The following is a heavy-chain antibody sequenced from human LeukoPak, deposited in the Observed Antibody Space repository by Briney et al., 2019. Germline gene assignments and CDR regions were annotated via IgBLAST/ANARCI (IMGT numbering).Heavy chain of an antibody. J-gene: IGHJ4*02. CDR2: MYISGST. V-gene: IGHV4-61*02. Sequence: SQTLSLTFTVSGGSISSGSYYWSWIRQAAGKGLEWIGRMYISGSTNYNPSLKSRVTISEDTSKNQFSLKLSSVTAADTAVYYCARALLTAFDYWGQGTLVTVSS. D-gene: IGHD2-21*02. CDR1: GGSISSGSYY. CDR3: ARALLTAFDY.